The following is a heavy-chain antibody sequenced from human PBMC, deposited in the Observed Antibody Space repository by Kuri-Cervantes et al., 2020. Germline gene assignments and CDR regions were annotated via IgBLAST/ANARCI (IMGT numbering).Heavy chain of an antibody. Sequence: GESLKISCAASGFTFSDYYMSWIRQAPGKGLEWVSYISSSGSTIYYADSAKGRFTISRDNAKNSLYLQMNSLRAEDTAVYYCARGDLVVTAIRGDYYYYGMDVWGQGTTVTVSS. D-gene: IGHD2-21*02. CDR2: ISSSGSTI. V-gene: IGHV3-11*01. CDR1: GFTFSDYY. CDR3: ARGDLVVTAIRGDYYYYGMDV. J-gene: IGHJ6*02.